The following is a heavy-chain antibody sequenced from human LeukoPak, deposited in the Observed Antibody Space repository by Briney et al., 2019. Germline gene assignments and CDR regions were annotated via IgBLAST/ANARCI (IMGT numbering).Heavy chain of an antibody. D-gene: IGHD3-10*01. J-gene: IGHJ6*03. CDR1: GFTFSSYS. Sequence: GGSLRLSCAASGFTFSSYSMNWVRQAPGKGLEWVANIKQDGSEKYYVDSVKGRFTISRDNAKNSLYLQMNSLRAEDTAVYYCARTISMVRGGLYYYYYMDVWGKGTTVTVSS. CDR2: IKQDGSEK. CDR3: ARTISMVRGGLYYYYYMDV. V-gene: IGHV3-7*01.